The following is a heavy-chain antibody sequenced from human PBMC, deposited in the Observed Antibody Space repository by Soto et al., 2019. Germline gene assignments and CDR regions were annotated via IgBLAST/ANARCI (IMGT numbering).Heavy chain of an antibody. CDR1: GGSISSGGYY. Sequence: PSETLSLTCTVSGGSISSGGYYWSWIRQHPGKGLEWIGYIYYSGSTYYNPSLKSRVTISVDTSKNQFSLKLSSVTAADTAVYYFARGGGITIFGVVINYFDYWGQGTLVTVSS. J-gene: IGHJ4*02. D-gene: IGHD3-3*01. CDR2: IYYSGST. CDR3: ARGGGITIFGVVINYFDY. V-gene: IGHV4-31*03.